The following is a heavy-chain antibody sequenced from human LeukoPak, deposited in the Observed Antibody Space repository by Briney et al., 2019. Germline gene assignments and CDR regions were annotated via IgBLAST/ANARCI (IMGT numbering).Heavy chain of an antibody. CDR3: ARGGDAHKGGNY. CDR1: GESFSGYY. D-gene: IGHD5-24*01. J-gene: IGHJ4*02. CDR2: INHSGST. Sequence: SETLSLTCAVYGESFSGYYWSWIRQPPGKGLEWIGEINHSGSTKYNPSLESRVTISVDTSKNQLSLKLSSVTAADTAVYFCARGGDAHKGGNYWGQGTLVTVSS. V-gene: IGHV4-34*01.